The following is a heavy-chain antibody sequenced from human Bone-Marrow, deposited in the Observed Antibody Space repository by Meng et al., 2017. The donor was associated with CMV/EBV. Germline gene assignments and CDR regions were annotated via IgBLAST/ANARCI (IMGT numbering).Heavy chain of an antibody. J-gene: IGHJ4*02. V-gene: IGHV3-21*06. CDR1: GFTFSSYA. Sequence: GESLKISCAVSGFTFSSYALNWVRQAPGKGLEWVSTISSSSSYIYYADSVRGRFTISRDNSKNSLYLQMNRLKAEDTAVYFCARVSRVCAHHWGQGTLVAASS. CDR3: ARVSRVCAHH. CDR2: ISSSSSYI.